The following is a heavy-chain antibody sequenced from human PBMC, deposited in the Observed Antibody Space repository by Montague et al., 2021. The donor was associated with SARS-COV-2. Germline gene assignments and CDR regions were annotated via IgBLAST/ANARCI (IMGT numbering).Heavy chain of an antibody. J-gene: IGHJ2*01. CDR3: ARRPYDYSTAVGTDWYFDL. CDR2: ITPTGVP. Sequence: SETLSLTCDVSPGSMNSNTFYWAWIRQPPGQALEWIATITPTGVPMYSPSLKSRVNIAVDRSQNRFFLRLTSVTAADTAVYYCARRPYDYSTAVGTDWYFDLWGRGALVTVSS. CDR1: PGSMNSNTFY. D-gene: IGHD2-21*01. V-gene: IGHV4-39*02.